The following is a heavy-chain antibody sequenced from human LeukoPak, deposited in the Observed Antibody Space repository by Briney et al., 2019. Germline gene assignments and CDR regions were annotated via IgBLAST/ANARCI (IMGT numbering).Heavy chain of an antibody. CDR1: GYSISSGYY. D-gene: IGHD5-18*01. CDR3: ARDRKGQLSLNP. V-gene: IGHV4-38-2*02. CDR2: IHHSGST. Sequence: SETLSLTCAVSGYSISSGYYWGWIRQPPGKGLEWIGSIHHSGSTYYNPSLKSRVTISVDTSKNQFSLKLSSVTAADTAVYYCARDRKGQLSLNPWGQGTLVTVSS. J-gene: IGHJ5*02.